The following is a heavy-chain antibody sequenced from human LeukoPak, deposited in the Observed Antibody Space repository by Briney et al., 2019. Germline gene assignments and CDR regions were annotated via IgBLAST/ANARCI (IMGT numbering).Heavy chain of an antibody. CDR1: GGSVSSYY. CDR2: IYYSGNS. J-gene: IGHJ3*02. CDR3: ARYYDSSGYYYAPGAFDI. V-gene: IGHV4-59*02. Sequence: SETLSLTCTVSGGSVSSYYWSWIRQPPGKGLEWIGYIYYSGNSNYNPYLKSRVTISVDTSKNQFSLKLSSVTAADTAVYYCARYYDSSGYYYAPGAFDIWGQGTMVTVSS. D-gene: IGHD3-22*01.